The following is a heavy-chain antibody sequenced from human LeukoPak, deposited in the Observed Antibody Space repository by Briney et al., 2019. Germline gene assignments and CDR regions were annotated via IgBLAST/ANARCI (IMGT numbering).Heavy chain of an antibody. CDR1: GGSISSYY. J-gene: IGHJ3*01. V-gene: IGHV4-59*12. CDR3: ARDSSAMIVMLMNDAFDV. CDR2: IYYSGST. D-gene: IGHD3-22*01. Sequence: TSETLSLTCTVSGGSISSYYWSWIRQPPGKGLEWIGYIYYSGSTNYNPSLKSRVTISVDTSKNQFSLRLRSVTAADTAVYYCARDSSAMIVMLMNDAFDVWGQGAMVSAS.